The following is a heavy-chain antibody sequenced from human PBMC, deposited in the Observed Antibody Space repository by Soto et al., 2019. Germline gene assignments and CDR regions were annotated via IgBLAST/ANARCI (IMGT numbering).Heavy chain of an antibody. J-gene: IGHJ5*02. CDR1: GGSISSSSYY. V-gene: IGHV4-39*01. CDR2: IYYSGST. D-gene: IGHD3-9*01. Sequence: QLQLQESGPGLVKPSETLSLTCTVSGGSISSSSYYWGWIRQPPGKGLEWIGSIYYSGSTYYNPSLKSRVTISADTSKNQFSRKMSSVTAADTAVYYCARHLHDNPTPGGFDPWGQGTLVTVSS. CDR3: ARHLHDNPTPGGFDP.